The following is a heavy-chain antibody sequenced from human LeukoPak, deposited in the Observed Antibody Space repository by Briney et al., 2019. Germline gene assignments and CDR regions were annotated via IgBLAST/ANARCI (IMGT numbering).Heavy chain of an antibody. CDR2: ISFDGSNK. CDR3: ARASLVAAVQTLDP. CDR1: EFTFSRHA. Sequence: GGSLRLSCAASEFTFSRHAMHWVRQAPGKGLEWVAVISFDGSNKFYGDSVKGRFTISRDNSKNTLYLEMDSLRVEDTAVYYCARASLVAAVQTLDPWGQGTLVTVSS. V-gene: IGHV3-30*04. J-gene: IGHJ5*02. D-gene: IGHD3-9*01.